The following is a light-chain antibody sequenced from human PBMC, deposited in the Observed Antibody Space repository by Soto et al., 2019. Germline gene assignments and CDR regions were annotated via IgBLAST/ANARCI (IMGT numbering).Light chain of an antibody. CDR1: QSVSSN. Sequence: EIVMTQSPATLSVSPGERATLSCRASQSVSSNLDWYQQKPGQAPRLLIYGASTRATGIPARFSGSGSGTEFTLTISSLQSEDFAVYYCQQYNNWLWTVGQGTKVDIK. CDR3: QQYNNWLWT. V-gene: IGKV3-15*01. CDR2: GAS. J-gene: IGKJ1*01.